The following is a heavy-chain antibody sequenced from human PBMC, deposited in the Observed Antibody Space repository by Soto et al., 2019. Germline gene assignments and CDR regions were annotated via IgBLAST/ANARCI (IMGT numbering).Heavy chain of an antibody. V-gene: IGHV3-48*02. D-gene: IGHD3-3*01. CDR1: GFTFSSYS. CDR2: ISSSSSTI. CDR3: ARGFLEWLYDY. Sequence: EVQLVESGGGLVQPGGSLRLSCAASGFTFSSYSMNWVRQAPGKGLEWVSYISSSSSTIYYADSVKGRFTISRDNAKNSLYLQMNSVRDEDTAVYYCARGFLEWLYDYWGQGTLVTVSS. J-gene: IGHJ4*02.